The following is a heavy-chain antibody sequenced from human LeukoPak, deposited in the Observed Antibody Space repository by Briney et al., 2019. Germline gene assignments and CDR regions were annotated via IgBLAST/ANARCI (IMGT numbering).Heavy chain of an antibody. J-gene: IGHJ3*01. CDR1: GGSIYGGGYS. D-gene: IGHD3-16*01. CDR2: IYHDGST. CDR3: ARGALMIDAFDG. V-gene: IGHV4-30-2*06. Sequence: KTSQTLSLTCTISGGSIYGGGYSWSWLRQSPGQGLEWIGYIYHDGSTFYNPSLKRRVTLSVDPSKNQSSLRLGSVTAADTAVYYCARGALMIDAFDGWGQGTMVTVSS.